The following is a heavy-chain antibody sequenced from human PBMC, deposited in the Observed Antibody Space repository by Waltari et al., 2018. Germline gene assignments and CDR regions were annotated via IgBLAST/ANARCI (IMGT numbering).Heavy chain of an antibody. CDR1: GFVFSSYA. J-gene: IGHJ4*02. V-gene: IGHV3-33*01. CDR2: IHHDGSNQ. Sequence: QVQLVESGGGVVQPGRSLRLSCATSGFVFSSYAMHWVRQAPGKGLEWVAVIHHDGSNQYYADSVKGRFIVSRDNSRDILYLHLNSPRAEDTAVYYCARETGVSIFGVVDFWGQGTLVTVSS. CDR3: ARETGVSIFGVVDF. D-gene: IGHD3-3*01.